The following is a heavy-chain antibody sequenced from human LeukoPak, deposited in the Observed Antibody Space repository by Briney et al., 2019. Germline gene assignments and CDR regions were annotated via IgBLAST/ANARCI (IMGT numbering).Heavy chain of an antibody. Sequence: GGSLRLSCAASGFTFSSYGMHWVRQAPGKGLEWVAVIWFDGSNKNYADSVKGRFTISRDNSKNTLYLQMYSLRVEDTATYYCAKGHRLCTSGNCNSQVDYWGHGTLVTVSP. CDR3: AKGHRLCTSGNCNSQVDY. D-gene: IGHD2-15*01. J-gene: IGHJ4*01. V-gene: IGHV3-33*06. CDR1: GFTFSSYG. CDR2: IWFDGSNK.